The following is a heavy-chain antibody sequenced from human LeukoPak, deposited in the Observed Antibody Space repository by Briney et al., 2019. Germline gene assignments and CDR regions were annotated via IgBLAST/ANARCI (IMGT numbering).Heavy chain of an antibody. J-gene: IGHJ6*03. CDR1: GFTFSSYS. CDR3: ARKMDYYYYMDV. CDR2: IYSGGST. D-gene: IGHD5-24*01. Sequence: PGGSLRLSCAASGFTFSSYSMSWVRQAPGKGLEWVSVIYSGGSTYYADSVKGRFTISRDNSKNTLYLQMNSLRAEDTAVYYCARKMDYYYYMDVWGKGTTVTISS. V-gene: IGHV3-66*01.